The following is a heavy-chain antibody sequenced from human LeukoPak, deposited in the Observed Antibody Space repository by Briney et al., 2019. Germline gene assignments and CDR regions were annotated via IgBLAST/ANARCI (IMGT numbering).Heavy chain of an antibody. CDR2: IYYSGST. V-gene: IGHV4-59*08. Sequence: SETLSLTCTVSGGSISSYYWSWIRQPPGKGLEWIGYIYYSGSTNYNPSLKSRVTISVDTSKNQFSLKLSSVTAADTAVYYCARMRGKGDAFDIWGQGTMVTVSS. J-gene: IGHJ3*02. CDR1: GGSISSYY. CDR3: ARMRGKGDAFDI.